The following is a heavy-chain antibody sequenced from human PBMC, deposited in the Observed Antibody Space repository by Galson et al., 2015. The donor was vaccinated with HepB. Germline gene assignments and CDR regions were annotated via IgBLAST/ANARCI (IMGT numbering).Heavy chain of an antibody. V-gene: IGHV3-7*03. J-gene: IGHJ5*02. Sequence: SLRLSCAASGFTFSSYWMSWVRQAPGKGLEWVANIKQDGSEKYYVDSVKGRFTISRDNAKNSLYLQMNSLRAEDTAVYYCAREVGAAVGTEYWFDPWGQGTLVTVSS. CDR3: AREVGAAVGTEYWFDP. CDR1: GFTFSSYW. D-gene: IGHD6-13*01. CDR2: IKQDGSEK.